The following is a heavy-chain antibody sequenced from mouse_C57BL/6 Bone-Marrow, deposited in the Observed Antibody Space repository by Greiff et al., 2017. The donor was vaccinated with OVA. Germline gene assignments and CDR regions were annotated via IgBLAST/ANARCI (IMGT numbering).Heavy chain of an antibody. CDR3: ASHEDGYYASYFDY. J-gene: IGHJ2*01. V-gene: IGHV1-82*01. D-gene: IGHD2-3*01. Sequence: QVQLQQSGPELVKPGASVKISCKASGYAFSSSWMNWVQQRPGKGLEWIGRIYPGDGDTNYNGKFKGKATLTADKSSSTAYMQLSSLTSDDSAVYFCASHEDGYYASYFDYWGQGTTLTVSS. CDR1: GYAFSSSW. CDR2: IYPGDGDT.